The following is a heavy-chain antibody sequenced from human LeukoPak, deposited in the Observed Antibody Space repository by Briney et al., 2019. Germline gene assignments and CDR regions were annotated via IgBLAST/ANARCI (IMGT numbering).Heavy chain of an antibody. J-gene: IGHJ4*02. V-gene: IGHV3-48*02. CDR3: ARDQIAEAVYYFDY. CDR2: ITSGSSSI. Sequence: GGSLRLSCAASGFIFSSYSMNWVRQAPGKGLEGFSYITSGSSSIYYADSVKGRFTISRDNAKNSLYLQMNSLRDEDTAVYYCARDQIAEAVYYFDYWGQGTLVTVSS. D-gene: IGHD6-19*01. CDR1: GFIFSSYS.